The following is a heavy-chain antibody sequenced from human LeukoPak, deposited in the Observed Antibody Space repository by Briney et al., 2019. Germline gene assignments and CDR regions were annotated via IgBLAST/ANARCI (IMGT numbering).Heavy chain of an antibody. J-gene: IGHJ1*01. Sequence: SCKASGYTFTSYGISWVRQAPGKGLEYVSSISSSSSHIYYADSVKGRFTISRDNTKSSLYLQMNSLRAEDMAVYYCARGYCGGDCYGDWGQGTLVTVSS. CDR1: GYTFTSYG. CDR2: ISSSSSHI. V-gene: IGHV3-21*01. CDR3: ARGYCGGDCYGD. D-gene: IGHD2-21*02.